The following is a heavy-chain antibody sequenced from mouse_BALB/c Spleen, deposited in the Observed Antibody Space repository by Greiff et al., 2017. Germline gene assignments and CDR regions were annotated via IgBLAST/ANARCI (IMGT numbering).Heavy chain of an antibody. J-gene: IGHJ1*01. CDR1: GFNIKDTY. Sequence: VHVKQSGAELVKPGASVKLSCTASGFNIKDTYMHWVKQRPEQGLEWIGRIDPANGNTKYDPKFQGKATITADTSSNTAYLQLSSLTSEDTAVYYCARGSPWYFDVWGAGTTVTVSS. D-gene: IGHD1-1*02. CDR2: IDPANGNT. V-gene: IGHV14-3*02. CDR3: ARGSPWYFDV.